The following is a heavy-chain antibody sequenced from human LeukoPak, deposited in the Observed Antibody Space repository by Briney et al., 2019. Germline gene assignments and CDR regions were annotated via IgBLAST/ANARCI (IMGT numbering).Heavy chain of an antibody. Sequence: GGSLRLSCAASGFTFSSYGMHWVRQAPGKELEWVAFIRYDGSNKYYADSVKGRFTISRDNSKNTLYLQMNSLRAEDTAVYYCAKVYTGTTNDAFDIWGQGTMVTVSS. CDR1: GFTFSSYG. CDR3: AKVYTGTTNDAFDI. V-gene: IGHV3-30*02. CDR2: IRYDGSNK. J-gene: IGHJ3*02. D-gene: IGHD1-1*01.